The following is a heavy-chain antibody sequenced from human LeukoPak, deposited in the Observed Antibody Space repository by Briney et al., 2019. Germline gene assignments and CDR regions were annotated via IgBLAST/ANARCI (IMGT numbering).Heavy chain of an antibody. CDR1: GFTFGSYS. D-gene: IGHD5-12*01. J-gene: IGHJ4*02. CDR2: ISSSSSYI. V-gene: IGHV3-21*01. Sequence: GGSLRLSCAASGFTFGSYSMNWVRQAPGKGLEWVSSISSSSSYIYYAASVRGRFTISRDNAKNSLYLQMNSLRAEDTAVYYCARGGRGYDDNFDYWGQGTLVTVSS. CDR3: ARGGRGYDDNFDY.